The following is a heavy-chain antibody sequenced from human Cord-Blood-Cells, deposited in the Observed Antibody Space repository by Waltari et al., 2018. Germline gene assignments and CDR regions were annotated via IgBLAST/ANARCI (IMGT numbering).Heavy chain of an antibody. D-gene: IGHD7-27*01. J-gene: IGHJ4*02. CDR3: ARGRSGVFDY. Sequence: QVQLQQWGAGLLKPSETLSLTCPVYGGSLRGYYWSWIRQPPGKGLEWIGEINHSGSTNYNPSLKSRVTISVDTSKNQFSLKLSSVTAADTAVYYCARGRSGVFDYWGQGTLVTVSS. CDR2: INHSGST. V-gene: IGHV4-34*01. CDR1: GGSLRGYY.